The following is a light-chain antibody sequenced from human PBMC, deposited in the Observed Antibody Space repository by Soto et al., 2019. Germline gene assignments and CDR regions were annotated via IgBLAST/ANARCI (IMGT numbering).Light chain of an antibody. CDR2: AVS. CDR1: QRVSSN. CDR3: QQYNKWPLT. V-gene: IGKV3-15*01. J-gene: IGKJ1*01. Sequence: EIMMTQSPGTLSASPGERATLSCRASQRVSSNLAWYHQNPGQAPSLLIYAVSTRATGIPARFSGSGSGTEFTLTISSLQSEDFAVYYCQQYNKWPLTFGQGTKVEIK.